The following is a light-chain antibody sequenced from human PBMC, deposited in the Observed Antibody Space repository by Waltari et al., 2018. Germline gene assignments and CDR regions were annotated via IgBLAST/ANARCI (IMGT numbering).Light chain of an antibody. CDR3: CSYAGSYILV. V-gene: IGLV2-11*01. CDR1: SSDVGGYNY. CDR2: DVN. Sequence: QSALTQPRSVSGSPGQSVTISRTGTSSDVGGYNYVPWYHQHPGKAPKLMIYDVNKRPSGVPDRFSGSKSGNTASLTISGLQAEDEADFYCCSYAGSYILVFGGGTKLTVL. J-gene: IGLJ2*01.